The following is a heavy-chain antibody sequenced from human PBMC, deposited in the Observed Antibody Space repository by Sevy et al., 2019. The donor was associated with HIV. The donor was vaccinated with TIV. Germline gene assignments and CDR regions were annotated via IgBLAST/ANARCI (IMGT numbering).Heavy chain of an antibody. V-gene: IGHV3-74*01. CDR1: GFTFGNYW. D-gene: IGHD3-10*01. CDR2: INNDGSNR. CDR3: AREMIGMVPGVPDAFDI. Sequence: GGYLRLSCAASGFTFGNYWMHWVRQAPGKGLVWLSRINNDGSNRNYADSVKGRFTTSRDNAKNTLYLQMSSLRAEDTAMYQYAREMIGMVPGVPDAFDIWGQGTMVTVSS. J-gene: IGHJ3*02.